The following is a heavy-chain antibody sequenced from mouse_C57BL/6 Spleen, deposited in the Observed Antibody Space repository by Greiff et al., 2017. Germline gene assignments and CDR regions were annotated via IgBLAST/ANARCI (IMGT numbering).Heavy chain of an antibody. V-gene: IGHV1-39*01. D-gene: IGHD1-1*01. Sequence: EVQLQQSGPELVKPGASVKISCKASGYSFTDYNMNWVKQSNGKSLEWIGVINPNYGTTSYNQKFKGKATLTVDQSSSTAYMQLNSLTSEDSAVYYCALYYYGSSYWYCDVWGTGTTVTVSS. CDR2: INPNYGTT. CDR1: GYSFTDYN. J-gene: IGHJ1*03. CDR3: ALYYYGSSYWYCDV.